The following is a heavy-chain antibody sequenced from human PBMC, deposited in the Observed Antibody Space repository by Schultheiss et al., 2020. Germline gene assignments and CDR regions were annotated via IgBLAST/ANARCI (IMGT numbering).Heavy chain of an antibody. J-gene: IGHJ4*02. V-gene: IGHV4-59*01. CDR2: IYYSGNT. CDR1: GGSMTDYY. Sequence: SATLSLTCTISGGSMTDYYWNWIRQPPGKGLEWIGYIYYSGNTNYEPSLKSRVTISVDTSKNQFSLRMNSVTAADTAVYYCARRISSNWHFAFDIWGQGILVTVSS. CDR3: ARRISSNWHFAFDI. D-gene: IGHD6-13*01.